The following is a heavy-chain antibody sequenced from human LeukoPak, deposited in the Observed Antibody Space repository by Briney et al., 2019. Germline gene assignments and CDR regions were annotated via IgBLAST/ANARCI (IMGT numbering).Heavy chain of an antibody. CDR1: GYTFTSYY. D-gene: IGHD5-18*01. CDR3: ARAWDTAMVKTVMNYYYMDV. Sequence: ASVKVSCTASGYTFTSYYMHWVRQAPGQGLEWMGLINPSGGSTSYAQKFQGRVTMTRDTSTSTVYMELSSLRSEDTAVYYCARAWDTAMVKTVMNYYYMDVWGKGTTVTVSS. CDR2: INPSGGST. V-gene: IGHV1-46*01. J-gene: IGHJ6*03.